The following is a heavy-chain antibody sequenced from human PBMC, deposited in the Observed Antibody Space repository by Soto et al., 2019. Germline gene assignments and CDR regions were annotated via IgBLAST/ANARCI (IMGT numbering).Heavy chain of an antibody. CDR1: GFTFGSSA. CDR2: IVVASGYS. CDR3: AADVIGVAGDFAH. Sequence: LVQAGPDVKKPGTSVKVSCKTSGFTFGSSAVQWVRQVRGQRLEWIGWIVVASGYSNVAQKFQDRVSLTRDLSTNTAFMELSSLTSEDSAMYYCAADVIGVAGDFAHWGQGTLVSVSS. D-gene: IGHD6-19*01. V-gene: IGHV1-58*01. J-gene: IGHJ4*02.